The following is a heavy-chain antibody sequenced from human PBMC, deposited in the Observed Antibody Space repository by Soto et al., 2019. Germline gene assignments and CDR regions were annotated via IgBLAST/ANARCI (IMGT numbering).Heavy chain of an antibody. CDR2: INHSGST. J-gene: IGHJ4*02. Sequence: QVQLQQWGAGLLKPSETLSLTCAVYGGSFSGYYWSWIRQPPGKGLEWIGEINHSGSTNYNPSLKSRVTISVDTSKNQFSLKLSSVTAADTAVYYCARGGDNWGRDYWGQGTLVTVSS. CDR3: ARGGDNWGRDY. V-gene: IGHV4-34*01. CDR1: GGSFSGYY. D-gene: IGHD7-27*01.